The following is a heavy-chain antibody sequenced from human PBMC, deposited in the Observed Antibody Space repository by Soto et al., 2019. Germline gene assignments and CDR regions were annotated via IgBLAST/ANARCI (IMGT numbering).Heavy chain of an antibody. V-gene: IGHV2-5*02. Sequence: QINLKESGPTLVKPTQTLTLACTFSGFSLSTGGLGVGWIRQPPGKALEWLALIYWDDDKRYSPSLKSRLTITKDTSKNQVVLTMTNMDPVDTATYYCAHSRCGGDCLQSYSSHYYYGMDVWGQGTTVTVSS. CDR3: AHSRCGGDCLQSYSSHYYYGMDV. CDR1: GFSLSTGGLG. D-gene: IGHD2-21*02. J-gene: IGHJ6*02. CDR2: IYWDDDK.